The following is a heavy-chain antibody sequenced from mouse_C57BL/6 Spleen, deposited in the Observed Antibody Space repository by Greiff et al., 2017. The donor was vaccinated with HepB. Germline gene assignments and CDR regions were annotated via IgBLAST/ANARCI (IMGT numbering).Heavy chain of an antibody. CDR3: RGSITTDYYAMDY. CDR2: YPGSGNTY. J-gene: IGHJ4*01. V-gene: IGHV1-83*01. CDR1: YTFTDYYM. Sequence: VQLQQSGPELVKPGASVKMSCKASGYTFTDYYMHWVKQKPGKGLEWIGEIYPGSGNTYYNEKFKGKATLTADTSSSTAYMQLSSLTSEDSAVYFCARGSITTDYYAMDYWGQGTSVTVSS. D-gene: IGHD1-1*01.